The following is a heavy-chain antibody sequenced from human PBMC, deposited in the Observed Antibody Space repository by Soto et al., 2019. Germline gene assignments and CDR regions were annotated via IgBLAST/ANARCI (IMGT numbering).Heavy chain of an antibody. V-gene: IGHV1-69*13. CDR3: ARGGGNSVYYYYGMDV. CDR1: GGTFSSYA. J-gene: IGHJ6*02. Sequence: SVKVSCKASGGTFSSYAISWVRQAPGQGLEWMGGITPIFGTANYAQKFQGRVTITADESTSTAYMELSSPRSEDTAVYYCARGGGNSVYYYYGMDVWGQGTTVTVSS. D-gene: IGHD2-21*02. CDR2: ITPIFGTA.